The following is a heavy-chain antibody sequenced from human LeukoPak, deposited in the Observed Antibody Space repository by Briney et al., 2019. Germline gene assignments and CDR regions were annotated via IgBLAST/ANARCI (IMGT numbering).Heavy chain of an antibody. Sequence: PGGSLRLSCAASGFTFSSYGMHWVRQAPGKGLEWVSAISGSGGSTYYADSVKGRFTISRDNSRNTLYLQMNSLRAEDTAVYYCAKGLDAFDIWGQGTMVTVSS. CDR3: AKGLDAFDI. J-gene: IGHJ3*02. V-gene: IGHV3-23*01. CDR1: GFTFSSYG. CDR2: ISGSGGST.